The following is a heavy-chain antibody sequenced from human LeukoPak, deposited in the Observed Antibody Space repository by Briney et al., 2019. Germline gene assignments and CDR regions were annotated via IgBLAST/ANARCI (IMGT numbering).Heavy chain of an antibody. V-gene: IGHV4-38-2*02. CDR3: ARSHIVVVPAGRGSRYFYMDV. J-gene: IGHJ6*03. CDR1: GYSMRSGYY. D-gene: IGHD2-2*01. CDR2: IYHSGST. Sequence: PSETLSLTCTVSGYSMRSGYYWGWIRLAPGKGLEWIGSIYHSGSTYYNLSLRRRVIMSVDTSKNQFSPKVNSVTAADTAIYYCARSHIVVVPAGRGSRYFYMDVWGRGTTVAVSS.